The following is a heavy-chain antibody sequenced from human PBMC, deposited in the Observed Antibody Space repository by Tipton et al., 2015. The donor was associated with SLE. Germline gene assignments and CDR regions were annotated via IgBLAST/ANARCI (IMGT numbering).Heavy chain of an antibody. CDR2: INHSGST. V-gene: IGHV4-34*01. CDR1: GGSFSGYY. CDR3: ARGGVPIAFDI. Sequence: TLSLTCAVSGGSFSGYYWNWIRQPPGKGLEWIGEINHSGSTNYNPSLKSRVTISVDTSKNQFSLKLSSVTAADTAVYYCARGGVPIAFDIWGQGTMVTVSS. J-gene: IGHJ3*02.